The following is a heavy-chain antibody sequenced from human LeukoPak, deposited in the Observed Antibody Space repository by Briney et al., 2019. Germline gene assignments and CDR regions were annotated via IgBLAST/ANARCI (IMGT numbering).Heavy chain of an antibody. CDR2: IYYGGST. CDR3: ARHDSSGPYNAFDI. V-gene: IGHV4-59*05. Sequence: SETLSLTCTVSGGSISSYYWSWIRQPAGKGLEWIGTIYYGGSTYYNPSLKSRVTISVDTSKNQFSLKLSSVTAADTAVYFCARHDSSGPYNAFDIWGQGTMVTVSS. J-gene: IGHJ3*02. CDR1: GGSISSYY. D-gene: IGHD3-22*01.